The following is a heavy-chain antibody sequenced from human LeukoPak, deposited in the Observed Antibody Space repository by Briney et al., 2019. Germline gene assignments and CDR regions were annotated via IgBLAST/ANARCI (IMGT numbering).Heavy chain of an antibody. CDR1: GYSFTSYW. Sequence: GESLKISCKGSGYSFTSYWIGWVRQLPGKGLEWMGIIYPADSETRYSPSIQGQVTISADKSITTAYLQWSSLKASDTAMYYCARGATLEYWGQGTLVTVSS. CDR3: ARGATLEY. D-gene: IGHD5-24*01. CDR2: IYPADSET. V-gene: IGHV5-51*01. J-gene: IGHJ4*02.